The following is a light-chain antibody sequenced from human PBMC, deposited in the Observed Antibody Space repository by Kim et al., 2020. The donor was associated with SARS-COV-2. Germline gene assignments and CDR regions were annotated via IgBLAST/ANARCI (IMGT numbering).Light chain of an antibody. J-gene: IGLJ3*02. V-gene: IGLV2-14*03. CDR3: SSYTSSSTLV. CDR2: DVS. CDR1: SSDVGGYNY. Sequence: GQSITISCTGTSSDVGGYNYVSWHQQHPGKAPKLMIYDVSNRPSGVSNRFSGSKSGNTASLTISGLQAEDEADYYCSSYTSSSTLVFGGGTQLTVL.